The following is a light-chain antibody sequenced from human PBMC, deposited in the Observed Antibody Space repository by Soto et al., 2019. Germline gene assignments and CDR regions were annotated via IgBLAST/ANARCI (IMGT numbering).Light chain of an antibody. V-gene: IGKV3-15*01. CDR2: GAS. CDR1: QSIDIN. CDR3: QQYDSWPPYT. J-gene: IGKJ2*01. Sequence: IVRTQSPAILAMSPGERATLSCRASQSIDINLAWYQRKLGQAPRPLIYGASTRATDIPARFSGSGSGTEFTLTISSLHSEDFAIYYCQQYDSWPPYTFDQGTEVGI.